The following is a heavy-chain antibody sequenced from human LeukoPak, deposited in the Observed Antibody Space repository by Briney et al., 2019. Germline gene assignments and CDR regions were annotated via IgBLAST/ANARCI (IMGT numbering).Heavy chain of an antibody. CDR2: ISSSSSYI. CDR1: GFTFSSYS. J-gene: IGHJ4*02. D-gene: IGHD1-14*01. Sequence: SRGSLRLSCAASGFTFSSYSMNWVRQAPGKGLEWVSSISSSSSYIYYADSVKGRFTISRDNAKNSLYLQMNSLRAEDTAVYYCASGRVSSTGGWGQGTLVTVSS. CDR3: ASGRVSSTGG. V-gene: IGHV3-21*01.